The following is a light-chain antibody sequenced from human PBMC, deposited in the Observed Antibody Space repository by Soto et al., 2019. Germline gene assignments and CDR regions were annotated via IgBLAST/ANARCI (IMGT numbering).Light chain of an antibody. V-gene: IGKV3-20*01. Sequence: EIVLTQSPGTLSLSPGERATLSCRASQSVSSSYLAWNQQKPGQAPRLLIYGASSRATGIPDRFSGSGSGTDFALTISRLEPEDFAVYYCQQYDGSLGLTFGGGTKVEIK. CDR3: QQYDGSLGLT. CDR1: QSVSSSY. CDR2: GAS. J-gene: IGKJ4*01.